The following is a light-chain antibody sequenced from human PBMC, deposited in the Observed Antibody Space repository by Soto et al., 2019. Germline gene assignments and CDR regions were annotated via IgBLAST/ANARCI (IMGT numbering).Light chain of an antibody. V-gene: IGLV2-8*01. J-gene: IGLJ2*01. CDR3: SSYAGSHNVI. CDR1: SSDVGAYNY. Sequence: QSALTQPPSASGSPGQSVTISCTGTSSDVGAYNYVSWYQQHPGKAPKLIIYEVTERPSGVPDRFSGSKSGNTASLTVSGLQAEDEADFYCSSYAGSHNVIFGGGTKFTVL. CDR2: EVT.